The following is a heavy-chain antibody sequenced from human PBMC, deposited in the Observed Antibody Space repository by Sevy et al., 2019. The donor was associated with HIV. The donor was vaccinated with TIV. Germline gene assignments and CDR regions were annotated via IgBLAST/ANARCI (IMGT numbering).Heavy chain of an antibody. CDR1: GYSFTSYW. Sequence: GESLKISCKGSGYSFTSYWIGWVRQMPGKGLEWMGIIYPGDSDTRYSPSFQGQVNISADKSISTAYLQWSSLKASDPAMYYCARKYYDILTGYYRFDPWGQGTLVTVSS. D-gene: IGHD3-9*01. J-gene: IGHJ5*02. CDR2: IYPGDSDT. V-gene: IGHV5-51*01. CDR3: ARKYYDILTGYYRFDP.